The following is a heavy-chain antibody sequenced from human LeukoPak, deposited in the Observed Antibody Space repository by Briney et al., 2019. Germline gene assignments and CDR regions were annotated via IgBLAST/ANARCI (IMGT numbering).Heavy chain of an antibody. V-gene: IGHV3-33*01. CDR3: ARDQRPGWGEYFQH. Sequence: GGSLRLSCAASAFTLSSSGMQWVRQAPGKGLEWVAVIWYDGSNKYYADSVKGRFTISRDNFKNTVYLQMNSLRVEDTDVDKCARDQRPGWGEYFQHWGQGTLVTVSS. D-gene: IGHD3-16*01. J-gene: IGHJ1*01. CDR2: IWYDGSNK. CDR1: AFTLSSSG.